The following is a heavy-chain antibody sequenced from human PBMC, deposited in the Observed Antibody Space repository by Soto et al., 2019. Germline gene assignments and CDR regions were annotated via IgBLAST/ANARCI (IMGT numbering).Heavy chain of an antibody. Sequence: ASVKVSCKASGYTFTSYAMHWVRQAPGQRLEWMGWINAGNGNTKYSQKLQGRVTITRETSATTAYMELSSLRSEDTAMHYCARDRVAAMRPDNYHYVMNVWAQGTTVIVSS. V-gene: IGHV1-3*01. D-gene: IGHD2-15*01. CDR2: INAGNGNT. CDR3: ARDRVAAMRPDNYHYVMNV. J-gene: IGHJ6*01. CDR1: GYTFTSYA.